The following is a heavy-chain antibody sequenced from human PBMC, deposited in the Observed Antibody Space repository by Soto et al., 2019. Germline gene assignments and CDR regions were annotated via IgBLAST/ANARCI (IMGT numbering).Heavy chain of an antibody. CDR2: MNPNSGNT. CDR1: GYTFTSYD. J-gene: IGHJ4*02. Sequence: QVQLVQSGAEVKKPGASVKVSCKASGYTFTSYDINWVRQATGQGREWMGWMNPNSGNTHYAQKIQGRVTMTRNTSVTTAYMGLSSLRSEDTTVYYTAREVSGYSRNWGQGTLVTVSS. CDR3: AREVSGYSRN. V-gene: IGHV1-8*01. D-gene: IGHD6-13*01.